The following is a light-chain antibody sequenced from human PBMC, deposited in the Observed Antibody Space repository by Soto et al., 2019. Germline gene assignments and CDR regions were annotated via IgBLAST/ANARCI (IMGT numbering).Light chain of an antibody. CDR3: QQYGGSPEYT. Sequence: EIVLTQSPGTLSLSPGERATLSCRASQSVSNSYLAWYQQKPGQAPRLLIYDVSTRATGIPDRFSGSGSGTHLTLTISRLEPEDFAVYYCQQYGGSPEYTFGQGTKVEIK. CDR1: QSVSNSY. CDR2: DVS. J-gene: IGKJ2*01. V-gene: IGKV3-20*01.